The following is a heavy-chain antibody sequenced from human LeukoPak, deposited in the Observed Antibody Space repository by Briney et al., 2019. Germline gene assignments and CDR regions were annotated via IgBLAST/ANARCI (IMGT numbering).Heavy chain of an antibody. CDR1: GYSFSNYW. CDR2: IYPGDYEA. D-gene: IGHD2-21*02. V-gene: IGHV5-51*01. Sequence: GESLKISCEGSGYSFSNYWIGWVRQMPGKGLEWMGIIYPGDYEARYSPSFQGLVAISVDKSISTAYLQWSSLKASDTAMYYCAIPPGYCGNDCSFDHWGQGTLVTVSS. J-gene: IGHJ4*02. CDR3: AIPPGYCGNDCSFDH.